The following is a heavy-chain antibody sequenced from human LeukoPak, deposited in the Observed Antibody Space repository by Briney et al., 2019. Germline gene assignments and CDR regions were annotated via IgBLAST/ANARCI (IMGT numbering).Heavy chain of an antibody. D-gene: IGHD6-13*01. Sequence: PSETLSLTCTVPGGSISSYYWSWIRQPPGKGLEWIGYIYYSGSTNYNPSLKSRVTISVDTSKNQFSLKLSSVTAADTAVYYCARDPGAAAGYDYWGQGTLVTVSS. CDR3: ARDPGAAAGYDY. CDR2: IYYSGST. J-gene: IGHJ4*02. CDR1: GGSISSYY. V-gene: IGHV4-59*01.